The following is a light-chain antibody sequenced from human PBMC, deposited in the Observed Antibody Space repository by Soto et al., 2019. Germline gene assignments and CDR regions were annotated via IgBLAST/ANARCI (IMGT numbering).Light chain of an antibody. CDR2: EVT. J-gene: IGLJ1*01. V-gene: IGLV1-40*01. CDR1: SANIGAAYN. Sequence: QSVLTQPPSVSGAPGQRVTISCTGSSANIGAAYNVDWYQQLPGTAPKFMIYEVTNRPSGVSHRFSGSKSGNTASLTISGLQAEDEADYYCSSYTTTSTYVFGTGTKVTVL. CDR3: SSYTTTSTYV.